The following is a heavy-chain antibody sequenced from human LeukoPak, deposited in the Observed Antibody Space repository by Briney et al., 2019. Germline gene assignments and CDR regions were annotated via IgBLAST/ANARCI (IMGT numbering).Heavy chain of an antibody. Sequence: PSETLSLTCTVSGGSISSSSYYWGWIRQPPGKGLDWLGAIYYGGNAYYNPSLKSRVTISVDTSNNHFSLKLTSVTAADTALYYCARQTGRSYYFDYWGQGTLVSVSS. J-gene: IGHJ4*02. CDR2: IYYGGNA. D-gene: IGHD3-9*01. CDR3: ARQTGRSYYFDY. V-gene: IGHV4-39*01. CDR1: GGSISSSSYY.